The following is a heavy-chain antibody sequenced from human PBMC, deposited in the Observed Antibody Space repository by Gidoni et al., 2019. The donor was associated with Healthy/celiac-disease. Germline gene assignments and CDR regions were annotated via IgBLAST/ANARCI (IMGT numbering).Heavy chain of an antibody. CDR2: ISWNSGSI. J-gene: IGHJ4*02. CDR3: AKDIGGSIAAAGTLGY. V-gene: IGHV3-9*01. CDR1: GCTFDDYA. D-gene: IGHD6-13*01. Sequence: EVQLVESVGGLVQPGRSLSLSCAASGCTFDDYAMHWVRQAPGKGLEWVSGISWNSGSIGYADSVKGRFTISRDNAKNSLYLQMNSLRAEDTALYYCAKDIGGSIAAAGTLGYWGQGTLVTVSS.